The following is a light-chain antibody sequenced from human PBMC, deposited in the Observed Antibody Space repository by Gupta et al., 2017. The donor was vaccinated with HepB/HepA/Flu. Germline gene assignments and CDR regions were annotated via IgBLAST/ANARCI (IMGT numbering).Light chain of an antibody. V-gene: IGKV3-15*01. CDR2: AAS. CDR3: QHYSKWPYT. CDR1: PSISNN. J-gene: IGKJ2*01. Sequence: EVVMTQSPATLSLSPGESATLSCTASPSISNNVAWYQQKPGQAPTLLIYAASTRPPGIPARFSGSGSATEFTLIITSLQSEDFALYYWQHYSKWPYTFGQGTKVEIK.